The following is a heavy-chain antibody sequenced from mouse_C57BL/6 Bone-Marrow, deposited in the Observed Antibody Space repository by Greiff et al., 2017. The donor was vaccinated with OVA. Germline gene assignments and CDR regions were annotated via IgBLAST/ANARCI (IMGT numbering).Heavy chain of an antibody. D-gene: IGHD2-5*01. CDR2: INPNNGGT. J-gene: IGHJ3*01. CDR1: GYTFTDSN. CDR3: AREVAYSNYVWYAD. V-gene: IGHV1-22*01. Sequence: VQLQQSGPELVKPGASVKMSCKASGYTFTDSNMHWVKQSHGQSLEWIGNINPNNGGTSYNQKFKGKATLTVNKSSSTAYMQLSSLTSEDSAVYYCAREVAYSNYVWYADWGQGTMVTVSA.